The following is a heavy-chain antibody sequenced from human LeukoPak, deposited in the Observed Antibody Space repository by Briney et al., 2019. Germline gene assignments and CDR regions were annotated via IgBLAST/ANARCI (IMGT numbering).Heavy chain of an antibody. J-gene: IGHJ5*02. V-gene: IGHV1-46*02. CDR2: INPCGDGT. CDR3: AKETPNTGWFDP. Sequence: ASVKVSCKASGYTFNTNYIHWVRQAPGQGLEWIGVINPCGDGTSYPQKFQGRVTLARDTSTSTIYMELSSLRSEDTAIYYCAKETPNTGWFDPWGQGTLVTVSS. CDR1: GYTFNTNY. D-gene: IGHD2-8*02.